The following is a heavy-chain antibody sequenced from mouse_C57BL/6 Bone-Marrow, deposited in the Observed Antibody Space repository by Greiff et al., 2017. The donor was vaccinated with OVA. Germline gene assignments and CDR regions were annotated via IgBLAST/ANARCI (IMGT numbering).Heavy chain of an antibody. CDR1: GYTFTSYW. J-gene: IGHJ4*01. V-gene: IGHV1-59*01. CDR2: IDPSDSYT. CDR3: ARGFYAMDY. Sequence: VQLQQPWAELVRPGTSVKLSCKASGYTFTSYWMHWVKQRPGQGLEWIGVIDPSDSYTNYNQKFKGKATLTVDTSSSTAYMQLSSLTSEDSAVYYCARGFYAMDYWGQGTSVTVSS.